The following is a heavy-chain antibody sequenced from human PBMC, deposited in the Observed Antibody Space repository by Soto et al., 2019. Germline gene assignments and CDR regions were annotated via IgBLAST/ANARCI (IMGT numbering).Heavy chain of an antibody. D-gene: IGHD6-19*01. CDR3: AKSGSSGWYGWFDP. Sequence: SGPTLVNPTQTLTLTCIFSGFSLRTSGVGGGWIRQPPGKALEWLGFIYWNDDKRYSPSLKSRLTITKDTSKNQVVLTITNMDPVDTATYYCAKSGSSGWYGWFDPWGQGXLVTVSS. CDR1: GFSLRTSGVG. CDR2: IYWNDDK. V-gene: IGHV2-5*01. J-gene: IGHJ5*02.